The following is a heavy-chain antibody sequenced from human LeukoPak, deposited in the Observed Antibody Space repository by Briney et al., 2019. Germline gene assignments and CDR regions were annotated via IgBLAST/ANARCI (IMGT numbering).Heavy chain of an antibody. CDR2: VRYDGSNK. J-gene: IGHJ4*02. V-gene: IGHV3-30*02. CDR3: AKDRSYYGSGRGYVDY. D-gene: IGHD3-10*01. CDR1: GISFTSYG. Sequence: GGPLRLFCAASGISFTSYGLLWVPQAPGKGLEGVAFVRYDGSNKFYADSVKGRFTISRDNSKNTLFLQMNSLRTEDTAVYYCAKDRSYYGSGRGYVDYWGQGTLVTVSS.